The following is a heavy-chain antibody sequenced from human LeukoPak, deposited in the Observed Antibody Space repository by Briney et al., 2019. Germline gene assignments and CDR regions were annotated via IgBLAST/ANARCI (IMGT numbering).Heavy chain of an antibody. CDR3: ASTAELNDLTVPHV. Sequence: ASETLSLTCAVYGGSFSGYYWSWIRQPPGKGLEWIGEINHSGSTNYNPSLKSRVTISVDTSKNQFSLKLSSVTAADTAVYYCASTAELNDLTVPHVWGQGTLVTVSS. J-gene: IGHJ4*02. CDR2: INHSGST. CDR1: GGSFSGYY. V-gene: IGHV4-34*01. D-gene: IGHD3-3*01.